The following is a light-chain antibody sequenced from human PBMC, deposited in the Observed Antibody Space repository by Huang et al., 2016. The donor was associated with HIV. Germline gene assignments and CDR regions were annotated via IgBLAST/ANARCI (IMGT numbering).Light chain of an antibody. J-gene: IGKJ3*01. Sequence: DIQMTQSPSSLSASVGDRVTITCQASQDINKFLNWYQQKPGKAPKLLIYDASSLETGVPSRFSGSGYGTDFTFTISSLQSEDIATYYCQQYDSPRFTFGPGTRVDIK. CDR2: DAS. CDR1: QDINKF. CDR3: QQYDSPRFT. V-gene: IGKV1-33*01.